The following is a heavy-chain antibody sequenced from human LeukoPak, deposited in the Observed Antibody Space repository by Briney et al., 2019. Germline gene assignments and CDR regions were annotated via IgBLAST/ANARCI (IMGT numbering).Heavy chain of an antibody. D-gene: IGHD3-9*01. CDR1: GVSFSNYY. V-gene: IGHV4-34*01. Sequence: SETLSLTCVVYGVSFSNYYWNWIRQTPGKGLEWIGEINHSGSTNYNPSLESRLTMSVDTSKNQFSLKMSSVTAADTAVYYCARLSKGRYFDYIFDHWGQGALVTVPS. J-gene: IGHJ4*02. CDR3: ARLSKGRYFDYIFDH. CDR2: INHSGST.